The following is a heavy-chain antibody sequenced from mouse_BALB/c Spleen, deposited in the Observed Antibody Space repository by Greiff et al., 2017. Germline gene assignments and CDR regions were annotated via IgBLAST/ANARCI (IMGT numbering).Heavy chain of an antibody. J-gene: IGHJ1*01. V-gene: IGHV1-66*01. CDR2: IFPGSGNT. D-gene: IGHD2-1*01. Sequence: VMLVESGPELVKPGASVKISCKASGYSFTSYYIHWVKQRPGQGLEWIGWIFPGSGNTKYNEKFKGKATLTADTSSSTAYMQLSSLTSEDSAVYFCARGGGNYRYWYFDVWGAGTTVTVSS. CDR1: GYSFTSYY. CDR3: ARGGGNYRYWYFDV.